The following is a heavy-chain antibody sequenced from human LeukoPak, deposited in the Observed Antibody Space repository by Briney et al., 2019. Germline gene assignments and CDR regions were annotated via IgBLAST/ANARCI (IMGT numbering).Heavy chain of an antibody. CDR1: GFTFSSYW. D-gene: IGHD4-17*01. Sequence: GGSLRLSCAASGFTFSSYWMHWVRHAPGKGVVWVSRINSDGSSTSYADSVKGRFTISRDNAKNTLYLQMNSLRAEDTAEYYCASEAYGDYVFDYWGQGTLVTVSS. CDR3: ASEAYGDYVFDY. CDR2: INSDGSST. J-gene: IGHJ4*02. V-gene: IGHV3-74*01.